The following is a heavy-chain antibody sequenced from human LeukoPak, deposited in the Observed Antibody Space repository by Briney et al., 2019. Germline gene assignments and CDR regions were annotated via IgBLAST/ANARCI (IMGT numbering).Heavy chain of an antibody. D-gene: IGHD6-13*01. V-gene: IGHV4-59*01. CDR1: GGSIGRYY. CDR2: IYYNGST. CDR3: AREVAAAAPFGY. Sequence: SETLSLTCTVSGGSIGRYYRSWIRQPPGKGLEWIGYIYYNGSTSQNPSLKSRVTISVDTSKNHFSLKLNSVTAADTAVYYCAREVAAAAPFGYWGQGTLVTVSS. J-gene: IGHJ4*02.